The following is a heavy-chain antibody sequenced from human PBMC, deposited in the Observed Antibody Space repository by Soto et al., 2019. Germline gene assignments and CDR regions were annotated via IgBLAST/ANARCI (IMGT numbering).Heavy chain of an antibody. CDR3: APIVVIAATGIDY. Sequence: EVPLLESGGGLVQPGGSLRLFCATSGFTFSSYAMNWVRQAPGRGLEWVSAISANGGSTYYADSVKGRFTISRDNSKNALSLQMNSLRSEDSAVYYCAPIVVIAATGIDYWGQGTLVTVSS. CDR1: GFTFSSYA. V-gene: IGHV3-23*01. J-gene: IGHJ4*02. D-gene: IGHD2-15*01. CDR2: ISANGGST.